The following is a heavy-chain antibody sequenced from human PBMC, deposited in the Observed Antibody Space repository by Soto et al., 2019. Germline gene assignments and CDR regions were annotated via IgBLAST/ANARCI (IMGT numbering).Heavy chain of an antibody. J-gene: IGHJ6*02. CDR3: ARDLKNYNTGSPGMDV. D-gene: IGHD3-10*01. V-gene: IGHV3-33*01. CDR1: GFTFSSYG. CDR2: IWYDGSNK. Sequence: PGGSLRLSCAASGFTFSSYGMHWVRQAPGKGLEWVAVIWYDGSNKYYADSVKGRFTISRDNSKNTLYLQMNSLRAEDTAVYYCARDLKNYNTGSPGMDVWGQGTTVTVSS.